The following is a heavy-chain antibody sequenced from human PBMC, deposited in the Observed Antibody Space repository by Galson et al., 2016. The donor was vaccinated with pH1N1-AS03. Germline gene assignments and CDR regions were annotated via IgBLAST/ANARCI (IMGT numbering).Heavy chain of an antibody. CDR1: GFTFSSYG. Sequence: SLRLSCAASGFTFSSYGMHWVRQAPGKGLEWVAVIRYDGSHKYYADSVKGRFTLSRDNSDNTVFLQVNNLKPDDAAVYYCAKEGPVGASPDWYLDLWGRGTLVTVSP. CDR3: AKEGPVGASPDWYLDL. CDR2: IRYDGSHK. V-gene: IGHV3-30*02. J-gene: IGHJ2*01. D-gene: IGHD1-26*01.